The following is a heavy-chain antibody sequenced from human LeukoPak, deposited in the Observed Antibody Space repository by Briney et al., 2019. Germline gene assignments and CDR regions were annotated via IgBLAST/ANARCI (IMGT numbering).Heavy chain of an antibody. V-gene: IGHV1-18*01. Sequence: ASVKVSCKASGYTFTSYGISWVRQAPGQGLEWMGWISAYSGNTNYAQKLQGRVTMTTDTSTSTAYMELRSLRSDDTAVHYCARVGDHYYGSGSYYFDWFDPWGQGTLVTVSS. CDR1: GYTFTSYG. CDR2: ISAYSGNT. J-gene: IGHJ5*02. D-gene: IGHD3-10*01. CDR3: ARVGDHYYGSGSYYFDWFDP.